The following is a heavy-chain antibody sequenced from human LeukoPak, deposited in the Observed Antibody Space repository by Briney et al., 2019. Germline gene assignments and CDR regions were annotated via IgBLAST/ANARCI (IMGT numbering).Heavy chain of an antibody. Sequence: GGSLRLSCAASGFTFSDYYMTWIRQAPGKGLEWVSYISSSGSTIYYADSVKGRFTISRDNAKNSLYLRMNSLRAEDTAVYYCARDGRVGTTADAFDIWGQGTMVTVSS. D-gene: IGHD1-7*01. J-gene: IGHJ3*02. CDR3: ARDGRVGTTADAFDI. CDR1: GFTFSDYY. V-gene: IGHV3-11*01. CDR2: ISSSGSTI.